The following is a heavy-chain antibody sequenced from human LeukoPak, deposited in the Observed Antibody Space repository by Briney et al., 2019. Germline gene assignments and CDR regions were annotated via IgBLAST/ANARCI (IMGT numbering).Heavy chain of an antibody. Sequence: SETLSLTCAVYGGSFSGYYWSWIRQPPGKGLEWIGEINHSGSTYYNPSLKSRVTISVDTSKNQFSLKLSSVTAADTAVYYCARLRGYYDSSGYYSGRYFDYWGQGTLVTVSS. CDR2: INHSGST. CDR1: GGSFSGYY. J-gene: IGHJ4*02. D-gene: IGHD3-22*01. V-gene: IGHV4-34*01. CDR3: ARLRGYYDSSGYYSGRYFDY.